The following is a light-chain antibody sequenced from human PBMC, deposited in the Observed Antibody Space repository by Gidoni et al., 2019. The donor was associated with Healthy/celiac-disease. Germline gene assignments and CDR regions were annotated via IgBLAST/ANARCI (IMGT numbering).Light chain of an antibody. V-gene: IGLV1-47*01. CDR1: SSNSGSNY. Sequence: QSVLTQPPSSSGTPGQGVTIPCSGSSSNSGSNYVYWYQQPPGTAPKLLIYRNNQRPSGVPDRFSGSKSGTSASLAISGLRSEDEADYYCAAWDDSLSGYVFGTGTKVTVL. J-gene: IGLJ1*01. CDR3: AAWDDSLSGYV. CDR2: RNN.